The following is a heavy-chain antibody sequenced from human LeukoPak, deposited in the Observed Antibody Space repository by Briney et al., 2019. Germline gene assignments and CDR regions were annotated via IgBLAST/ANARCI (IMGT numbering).Heavy chain of an antibody. J-gene: IGHJ4*02. V-gene: IGHV1-8*01. CDR1: GYTFTSYD. CDR2: MNPNSGNT. CDR3: ARVITIFGVVILGY. D-gene: IGHD3-3*01. Sequence: ASVKVSCKASGYTFTSYDINWVRQAPGQGLEWMGWMNPNSGNTGYAQKFQGRVTMTRNTSISTAYMELSSLRSEDTAVYYCARVITIFGVVILGYWGQGTLVTVSA.